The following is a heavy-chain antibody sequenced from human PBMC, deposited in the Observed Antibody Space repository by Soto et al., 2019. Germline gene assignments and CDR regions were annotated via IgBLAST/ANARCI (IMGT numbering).Heavy chain of an antibody. D-gene: IGHD3-16*01. CDR3: ARGRFRRTWFDP. CDR1: GYTFTNYD. V-gene: IGHV1-8*01. Sequence: QVQLVQSGAEVKKPGASVKVSCKASGYTFTNYDIHWVRQATGQGLEWMGWMNPDSGNTGQSKQFQGRVTMTRDTPRSTASMEMSSLRSEDTAVYYWARGRFRRTWFDPWGQGTLVTVSS. J-gene: IGHJ5*02. CDR2: MNPDSGNT.